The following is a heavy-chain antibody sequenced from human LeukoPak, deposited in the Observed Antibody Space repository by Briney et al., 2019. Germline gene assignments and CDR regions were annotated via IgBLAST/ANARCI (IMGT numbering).Heavy chain of an antibody. Sequence: GGSLRLSRAASGFTFSSYAMSWVRQAPGKGLEWVSAISGSGGSTYYADSVKGRFTISNDNSKNTLYLQMNSLRAEDTAVYYCAKSLRMFWGSYYEWGQGTLVTVSS. CDR3: AKSLRMFWGSYYE. CDR2: ISGSGGST. J-gene: IGHJ4*02. CDR1: GFTFSSYA. D-gene: IGHD1-26*01. V-gene: IGHV3-23*01.